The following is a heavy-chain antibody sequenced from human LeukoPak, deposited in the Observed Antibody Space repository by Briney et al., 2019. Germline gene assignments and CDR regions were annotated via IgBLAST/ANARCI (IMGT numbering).Heavy chain of an antibody. CDR2: IYTSGST. CDR3: ARADDYDSSGYYFWFDP. V-gene: IGHV4-61*02. D-gene: IGHD3-22*01. Sequence: SQTLSLTCTVSGTSISSSTYYYWSWIRQPAGKGLEWIGRIYTSGSTNYNPSLKSRVTMSVDTSKNQFSLKLSSVTAADTAVYYCARADDYDSSGYYFWFDPWGQGTLVTVSS. CDR1: GTSISSSTYYY. J-gene: IGHJ5*02.